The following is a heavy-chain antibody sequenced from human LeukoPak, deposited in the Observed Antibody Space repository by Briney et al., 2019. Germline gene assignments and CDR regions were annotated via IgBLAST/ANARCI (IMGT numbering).Heavy chain of an antibody. CDR2: FDPEDGET. D-gene: IGHD6-19*01. Sequence: ASVKVSCKVSGYTLTELSMHWVRQAPGKGLEWMGGFDPEDGETIYAQKFQGRVTMTEDTSTDTAYMELSSLRSEDTAVYYCATDQLSSGWYYFDYWSQETLVTVSS. CDR1: GYTLTELS. V-gene: IGHV1-24*01. J-gene: IGHJ4*02. CDR3: ATDQLSSGWYYFDY.